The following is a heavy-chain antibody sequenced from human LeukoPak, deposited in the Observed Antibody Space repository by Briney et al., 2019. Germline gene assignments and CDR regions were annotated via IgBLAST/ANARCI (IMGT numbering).Heavy chain of an antibody. V-gene: IGHV4-4*07. J-gene: IGHJ4*02. CDR2: IYTNGST. CDR1: GGSISYYY. CDR3: ARGDRATAMAVRYYFDY. D-gene: IGHD5-18*01. Sequence: PPETPSLTCTVSGGSISYYYWSWIRQPAGKGLEWIGRIYTNGSTKYNPSLKSRITMSVATSKNQFSLKLSSVTAADTAVYYCARGDRATAMAVRYYFDYWGQGTLVTLFS.